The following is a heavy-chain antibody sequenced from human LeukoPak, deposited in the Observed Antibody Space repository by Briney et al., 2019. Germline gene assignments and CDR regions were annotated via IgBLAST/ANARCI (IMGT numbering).Heavy chain of an antibody. V-gene: IGHV3-30-3*01. Sequence: PGGSLRLSCAASGFSFSTYAMYWVRQAPGKGLECVALISYDGITTYYADSVKGRFTISTDTSKNTLFLQMNSLRPEDTAVYYCAKVLGEYSIRSKPLDTWGQGTLVTVSS. CDR1: GFSFSTYA. D-gene: IGHD6-13*01. J-gene: IGHJ5*02. CDR2: ISYDGITT. CDR3: AKVLGEYSIRSKPLDT.